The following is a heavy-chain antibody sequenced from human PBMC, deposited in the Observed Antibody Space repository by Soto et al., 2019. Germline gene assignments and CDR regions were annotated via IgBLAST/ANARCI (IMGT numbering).Heavy chain of an antibody. D-gene: IGHD3-22*01. CDR3: ARRLYYDSSGFEGGGMDV. CDR2: IYYSGST. Sequence: SETLSLTCTVSGGAITISSYYWGWLRQPPGKGLEWIGSIYYSGSTYYNPSLKSRVTISVDTSKNQFSLKLSSVTAADTAVYYCARRLYYDSSGFEGGGMDVWGQGTTVT. CDR1: GGAITISSYY. J-gene: IGHJ6*02. V-gene: IGHV4-39*01.